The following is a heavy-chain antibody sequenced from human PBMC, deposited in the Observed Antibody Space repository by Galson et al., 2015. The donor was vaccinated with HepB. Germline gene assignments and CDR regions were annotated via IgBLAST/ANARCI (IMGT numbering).Heavy chain of an antibody. V-gene: IGHV3-21*01. CDR3: AGDDRAAAAQVAFDY. D-gene: IGHD6-13*01. Sequence: SLRLSCAASGFTFSSYNMNWVRQAPGKGLEWVSSISSTSSYIYYPDSLKGRFTISRDNAKNSLYPQMNSLRAEDTAVYYCAGDDRAAAAQVAFDYWGQGTLVTVSS. J-gene: IGHJ4*02. CDR2: ISSTSSYI. CDR1: GFTFSSYN.